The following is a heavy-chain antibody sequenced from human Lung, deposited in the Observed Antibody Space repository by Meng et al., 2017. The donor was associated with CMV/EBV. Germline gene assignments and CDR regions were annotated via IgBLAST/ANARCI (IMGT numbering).Heavy chain of an antibody. CDR2: IRADGGST. CDR3: AREAPSGSYDY. CDR1: GFTFSSYA. J-gene: IGHJ4*02. D-gene: IGHD1-26*01. V-gene: IGHV3-64*02. Sequence: SCSASGFTFSSYALHWVRQAPGEGLESVSAIRADGGSTYYADSVKGRFTISRDNSKSTLYLQMGSLRDEDMAMYYCAREAPSGSYDYWGQGTLVTVSS.